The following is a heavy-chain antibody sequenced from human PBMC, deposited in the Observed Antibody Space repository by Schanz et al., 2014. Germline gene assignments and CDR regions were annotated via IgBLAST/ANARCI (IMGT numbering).Heavy chain of an antibody. CDR1: GYTFSDYG. Sequence: QILLVQPGPEVKKPGASVTVSCKTSGYTFSDYGITWVRQAPGQGLEWVGWISPYTGNTNYAQTLQGRITLTTDTATSTAYMELRSLRSDDTALYYCARAKRFGDMDVWGQGTTVTDSS. CDR2: ISPYTGNT. D-gene: IGHD3-10*01. CDR3: ARAKRFGDMDV. J-gene: IGHJ6*02. V-gene: IGHV1-18*01.